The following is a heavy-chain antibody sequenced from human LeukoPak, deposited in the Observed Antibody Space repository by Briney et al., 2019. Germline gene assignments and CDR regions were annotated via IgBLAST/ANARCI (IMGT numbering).Heavy chain of an antibody. V-gene: IGHV4-59*01. CDR3: ARESGSRIAAAYWYFDL. D-gene: IGHD6-13*01. J-gene: IGHJ2*01. CDR1: GGSISSYY. Sequence: PSETLSLTCTVSGGSISSYYWSWIRQPPGKGLEWIGYIYYSGSTNYNPSLKSRVTISVDTSKNQFSLKLSSVTAADTAVYYCARESGSRIAAAYWYFDLWGRGTLVTVSS. CDR2: IYYSGST.